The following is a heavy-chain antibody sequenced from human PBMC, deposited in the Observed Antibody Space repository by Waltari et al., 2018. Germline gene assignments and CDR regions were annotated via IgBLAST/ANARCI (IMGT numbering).Heavy chain of an antibody. CDR3: ARGSDCGGDTCTVDAFDV. CDR2: VWYDGSNQ. Sequence: QVQLVESGGRVVQPGTSLRLSCGASGFRFTNFGMHWVGQAPGKGVEGGAVVWYDGSNQYYEDAVQGRFTISRDKSKKMLYRQRRSLSHEDTATYYCARGSDCGGDTCTVDAFDVWGLGTVVTVSS. CDR1: GFRFTNFG. V-gene: IGHV3-33*01. J-gene: IGHJ3*01. D-gene: IGHD2-21*02.